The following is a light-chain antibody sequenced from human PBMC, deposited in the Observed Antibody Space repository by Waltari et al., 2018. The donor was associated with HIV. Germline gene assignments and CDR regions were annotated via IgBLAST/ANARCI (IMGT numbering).Light chain of an antibody. Sequence: EIVMTQSPATLSVSPGDRATLSCRASQSVSSNLAWYQQKPGQTPRLLIYGAPTRATGIPARFSGGGSGTEFTLTISSLQSEDFAVYYCQQYDNWPPLTFGGGTKVEIK. CDR1: QSVSSN. CDR3: QQYDNWPPLT. CDR2: GAP. J-gene: IGKJ4*01. V-gene: IGKV3-15*01.